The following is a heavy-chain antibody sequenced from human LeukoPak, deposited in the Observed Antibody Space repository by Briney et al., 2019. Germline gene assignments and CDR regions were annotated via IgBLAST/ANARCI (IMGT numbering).Heavy chain of an antibody. V-gene: IGHV3-49*03. J-gene: IGHJ4*02. Sequence: PGRSLRLSCTASGFTFGDYAMSWFRQAPGKGLEWVGFIRSKAYGGTTEYAASVKGRFTISRDDSKSIAYLQMNSLKTEDTAVYYCTRNFRSGSYSIDYWGQGTLVTVSS. D-gene: IGHD1-26*01. CDR3: TRNFRSGSYSIDY. CDR2: IRSKAYGGTT. CDR1: GFTFGDYA.